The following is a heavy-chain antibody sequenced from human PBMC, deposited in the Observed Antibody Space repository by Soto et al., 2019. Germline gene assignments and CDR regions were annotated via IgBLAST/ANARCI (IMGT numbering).Heavy chain of an antibody. CDR2: IWYDGSNK. CDR3: AKDVHWYGMDV. CDR1: ESTVRRDW. V-gene: IGHV3-33*06. J-gene: IGHJ6*02. D-gene: IGHD1-1*01. Sequence: GGSLRLSCAISESTVRRDWMNWVRQAPGKGLEWVAVIWYDGSNKYYADSVKGRFTISRDNSKNTLYLQMNSLRAEDTALYYGAKDVHWYGMDVWGQGTPVTVSS.